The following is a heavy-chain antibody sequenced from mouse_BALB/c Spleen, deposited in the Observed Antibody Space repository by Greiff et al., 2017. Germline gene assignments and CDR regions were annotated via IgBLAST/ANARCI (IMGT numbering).Heavy chain of an antibody. CDR3: ARSATTY. CDR2: IYPGDGDT. V-gene: IGHV1-87*01. CDR1: GYTFTSYW. Sequence: VKLQESGAELARPGASVKLSCKASGYTFTSYWMQWVKQRPGQGLEWIGAIYPGDGDTRYTQKFKGKATLTADKSSSTAYMQLSSLASEDSAVYYCARSATTYWGQGTLVTVSA. J-gene: IGHJ3*01.